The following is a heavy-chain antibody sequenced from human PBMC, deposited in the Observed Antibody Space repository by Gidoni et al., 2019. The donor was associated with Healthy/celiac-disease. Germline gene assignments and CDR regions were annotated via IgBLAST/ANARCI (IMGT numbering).Heavy chain of an antibody. CDR3: AREGNMGFDRS. CDR1: GFTFSSYS. CDR2: ISSSSSTI. J-gene: IGHJ4*02. V-gene: IGHV3-48*04. D-gene: IGHD3-9*01. Sequence: EVQLVESGGGLVQPGGSLRLSCAASGFTFSSYSMNWVRQAPGKGLEWVSYISSSSSTIYYADSVKGRFTISRDNAKNSLYLQMNSLRAEDTAVYYCAREGNMGFDRSWGQGTLVTVSS.